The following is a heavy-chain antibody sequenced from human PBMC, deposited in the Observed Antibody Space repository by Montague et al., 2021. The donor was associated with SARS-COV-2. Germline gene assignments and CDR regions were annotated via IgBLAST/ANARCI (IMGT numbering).Heavy chain of an antibody. CDR2: FYHSGGT. D-gene: IGHD3-10*01. Sequence: SETLSLTCTVSGGSISSYFWSWIRQSPGKGLEWIGYFYHSGGTKYNPSLKSRVTISGDTSKNQFSLKLSSVTTADTAVYYCARSGAVPTDWSQGTLVTVSS. J-gene: IGHJ4*02. V-gene: IGHV4-59*13. CDR3: ARSGAVPTD. CDR1: GGSISSYF.